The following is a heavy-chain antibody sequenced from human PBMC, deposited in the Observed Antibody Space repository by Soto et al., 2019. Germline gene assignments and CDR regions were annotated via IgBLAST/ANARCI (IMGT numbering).Heavy chain of an antibody. D-gene: IGHD6-19*01. CDR3: ARYGSAYYLDS. J-gene: IGHJ4*02. CDR1: GERNCVDLGG. Sequence: QLLTRAWVSSGERNCVDLGGWNWIKKSPSRGLEWLGRTYYRSQWYSDYGASVRGRIIINADPSKNQFSLQLNSVTPEDTAMYYCARYGSAYYLDSWGQGSLVTVSS. CDR2: TYYRSQWYS. V-gene: IGHV6-1*01.